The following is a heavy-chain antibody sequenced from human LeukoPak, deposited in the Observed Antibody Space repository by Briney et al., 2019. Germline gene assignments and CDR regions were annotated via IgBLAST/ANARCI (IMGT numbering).Heavy chain of an antibody. CDR3: AKERYYYDRSGTPDY. D-gene: IGHD3-22*01. Sequence: GGSLRLSCAASGFSFSTYAMTWLRQAPGKGLEWVAVISYDGSNKYYADSVKGRFTISRDNSKNTLYLQMNSLRAEDTAVYYCAKERYYYDRSGTPDYWGQGTLVTVSS. CDR1: GFSFSTYA. J-gene: IGHJ4*02. V-gene: IGHV3-30*18. CDR2: ISYDGSNK.